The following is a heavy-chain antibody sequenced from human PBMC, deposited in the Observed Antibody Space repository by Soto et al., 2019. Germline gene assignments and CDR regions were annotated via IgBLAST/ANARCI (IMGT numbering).Heavy chain of an antibody. J-gene: IGHJ6*02. V-gene: IGHV4-59*08. Sequence: SEALSLTCTVSGGSISSYYWSWVREPPGKGLEWIGYIYYSGSTNYNPSLKSRVTISVDTSKNQFSLKLSSVTAADTAVYYCARLDCPYYDSSGYGPQGMDVWGQGATVTVSS. CDR2: IYYSGST. D-gene: IGHD3-22*01. CDR3: ARLDCPYYDSSGYGPQGMDV. CDR1: GGSISSYY.